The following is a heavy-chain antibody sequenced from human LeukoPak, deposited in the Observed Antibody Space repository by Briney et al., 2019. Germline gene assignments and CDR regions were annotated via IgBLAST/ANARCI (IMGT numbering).Heavy chain of an antibody. J-gene: IGHJ4*01. Sequence: SETLSLTCGVSGGSITNTNYWTWVRQPPGKGLEWIGEVNLQGSTNYNPSLMGRVAIAVDTSGNHISLQFTSVTAADTAVYYCAREGGPYRPLDYSGQGTLVTVSS. V-gene: IGHV4-4*02. CDR2: VNLQGST. CDR3: AREGGPYRPLDY. CDR1: GGSITNTNY.